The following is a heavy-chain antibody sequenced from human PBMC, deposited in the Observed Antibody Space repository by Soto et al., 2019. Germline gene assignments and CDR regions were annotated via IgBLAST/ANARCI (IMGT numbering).Heavy chain of an antibody. CDR2: MKSYGSGGAV. V-gene: IGHV3-15*07. CDR3: AWESSGYYRLAS. J-gene: IGHJ5*01. Sequence: EVQLAESGGDLVKPGGSLRLSCVVSGLKFSDAWMNWVRQAPGKGLEWVGRMKSYGSGGAVDYAGPVKGRFTISRDDPKNTLYLQMNSLKTDDTGMYLCAWESSGYYRLASWGQGTLVTVSS. CDR1: GLKFSDAW. D-gene: IGHD3-22*01.